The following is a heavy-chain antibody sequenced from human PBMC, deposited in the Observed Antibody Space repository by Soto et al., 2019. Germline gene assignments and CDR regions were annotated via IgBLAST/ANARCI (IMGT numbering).Heavy chain of an antibody. J-gene: IGHJ4*02. CDR1: GYTFTTYG. CDR2: ISGYNGNT. Sequence: QVKLVQSGAEVKKPGASVKVSCTASGYTFTTYGISWVRQAPGQGLEWMGWISGYNGNTKYAQRLLGRVTMTADTSTSTAYMELRSLRSDDTGVYYCARDMGEDDNDDYVDYGGQGTLVTVSP. D-gene: IGHD1-1*01. V-gene: IGHV1-18*01. CDR3: ARDMGEDDNDDYVDY.